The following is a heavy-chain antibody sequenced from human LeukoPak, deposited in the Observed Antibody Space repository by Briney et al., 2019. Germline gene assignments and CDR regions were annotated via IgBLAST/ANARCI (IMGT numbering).Heavy chain of an antibody. CDR3: ARPGDYGLYYFDY. Sequence: PSETLSLTCTVSGGSFSDYYWTWLRQPPGKGLEWIGYSGSTNYNPSLKSRVTISIDTSKRHFSLTLSSVTAADTAVYYCARPGDYGLYYFDYWGQGTLVTVSS. CDR2: SGST. J-gene: IGHJ4*02. CDR1: GGSFSDYY. V-gene: IGHV4-59*12. D-gene: IGHD4-17*01.